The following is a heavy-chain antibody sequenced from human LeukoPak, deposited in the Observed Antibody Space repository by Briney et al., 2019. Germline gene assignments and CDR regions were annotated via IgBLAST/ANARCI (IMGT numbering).Heavy chain of an antibody. CDR2: IYTSGSS. CDR1: GVSISSYC. CDR3: ATGGRPVTYFDS. Sequence: AETLSLTCTVSGVSISSYCWRWIRQPPGKGLEWIGYIYTSGSSNYTPSLQSRLTISVHTARNQFSLKLSSVTASDTAVYYCATGGRPVTYFDSWGQGTLVTVSS. J-gene: IGHJ4*02. D-gene: IGHD4-11*01. V-gene: IGHV4-4*09.